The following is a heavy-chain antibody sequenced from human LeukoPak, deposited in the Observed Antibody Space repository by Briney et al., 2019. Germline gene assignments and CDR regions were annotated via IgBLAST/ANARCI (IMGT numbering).Heavy chain of an antibody. J-gene: IGHJ3*02. CDR3: TTDPSWVWSGHSDDAFDI. D-gene: IGHD3-3*01. Sequence: GGSLRLSCAASGFTVSSNFMSWVRQAPGEGLEWVGRIKSKTDGGTTDYAAPVKGRFTISRDDSKNTLYLQMNSLKTEDTAVYYCTTDPSWVWSGHSDDAFDIWGQGTMVTVSS. V-gene: IGHV3-15*01. CDR2: IKSKTDGGTT. CDR1: GFTVSSNF.